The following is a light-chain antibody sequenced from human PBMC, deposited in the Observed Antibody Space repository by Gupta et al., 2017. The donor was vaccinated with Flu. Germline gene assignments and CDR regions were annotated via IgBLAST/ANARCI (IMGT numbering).Light chain of an antibody. CDR2: END. V-gene: IGLV1-51*02. Sequence: SSNIGKKYVSWYQQLPGPAPKLLIYENDKRPSGIPDRFSGSKSGTSATLGITGLQTGDEADYYCGTWDDSLYTVLFGGGTKLTVL. CDR1: SSNIGKKY. J-gene: IGLJ3*02. CDR3: GTWDDSLYTVL.